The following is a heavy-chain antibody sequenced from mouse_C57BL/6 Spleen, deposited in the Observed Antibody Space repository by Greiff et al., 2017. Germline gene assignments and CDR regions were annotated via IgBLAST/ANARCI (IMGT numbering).Heavy chain of an antibody. CDR2: IWSGGST. V-gene: IGHV2-2*01. J-gene: IGHJ3*01. CDR1: GFSLTSYG. Sequence: VQLQQSGPGLVQPSQSLSITCTVSGFSLTSYGVHWVRQSPGKGLEWLGVIWSGGSTDYNAAFISRLSISKDNSKSQVFFKMNSLQADDTDIYYCARSGYDYDAEFAYWGQGTLVTVSA. D-gene: IGHD2-4*01. CDR3: ARSGYDYDAEFAY.